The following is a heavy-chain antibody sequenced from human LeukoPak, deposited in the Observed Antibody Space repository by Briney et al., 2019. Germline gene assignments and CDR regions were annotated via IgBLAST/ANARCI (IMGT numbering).Heavy chain of an antibody. V-gene: IGHV3-11*01. CDR2: ISSSGSTI. D-gene: IGHD6-19*01. J-gene: IGHJ4*02. CDR1: GFTFSDYY. Sequence: GGSLRLSCAASGFTFSDYYMSWIRQAPGKGLEWVSYISSSGSTIYYADSVKGRFTISRDNAKNSLHLQMNSLRAEDTALYYCAKDRLPYSSGWFLPYFDYWGQGTLVTVSS. CDR3: AKDRLPYSSGWFLPYFDY.